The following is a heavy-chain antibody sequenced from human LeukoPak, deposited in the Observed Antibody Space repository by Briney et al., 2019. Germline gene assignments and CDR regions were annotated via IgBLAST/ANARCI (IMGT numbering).Heavy chain of an antibody. CDR3: ARPIVVVPAATPYDAFDI. CDR1: GGSISSSSYY. CDR2: IYYSGST. V-gene: IGHV4-39*01. Sequence: PSETLSLTCTVSGGSISSSSYYWGWIRQPPGKGLEWIGSIYYSGSTYYNPSLKSRVTISVDTPKNQFSLKLSSVTAADTAVYYCARPIVVVPAATPYDAFDIWGQGTMVTVSS. J-gene: IGHJ3*02. D-gene: IGHD2-2*01.